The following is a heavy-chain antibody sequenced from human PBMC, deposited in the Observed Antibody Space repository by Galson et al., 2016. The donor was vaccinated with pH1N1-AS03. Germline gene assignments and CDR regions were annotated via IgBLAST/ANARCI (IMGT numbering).Heavy chain of an antibody. Sequence: SLRLSCAASGFTISNLGMLWVRQAPGQGLEWVAIISFDGTNKYYADSVKGRFSISRDNSKNTLFLQMSALRAEDTAVYYCANDFNYDFWSGYSFCWGHGALVTGSS. J-gene: IGHJ4*01. CDR3: ANDFNYDFWSGYSFC. D-gene: IGHD3/OR15-3a*01. V-gene: IGHV3-30*18. CDR2: ISFDGTNK. CDR1: GFTISNLG.